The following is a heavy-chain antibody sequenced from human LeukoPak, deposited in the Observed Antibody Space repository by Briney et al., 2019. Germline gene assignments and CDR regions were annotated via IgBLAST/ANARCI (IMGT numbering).Heavy chain of an antibody. Sequence: GGSLRLSCAASGFTLNSYWMSWVRQAPGKGLEWVANIKEDGSKIYYVDSVKGRFTISRDNAKNSLYLQMNSLRAEDTAVYYCARAVAAAGSYWGQGTLVTVSS. V-gene: IGHV3-7*03. D-gene: IGHD6-13*01. CDR3: ARAVAAAGSY. CDR1: GFTLNSYW. CDR2: IKEDGSKI. J-gene: IGHJ4*02.